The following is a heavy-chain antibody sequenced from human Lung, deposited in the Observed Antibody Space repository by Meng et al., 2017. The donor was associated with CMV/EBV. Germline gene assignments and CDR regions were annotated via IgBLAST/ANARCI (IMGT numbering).Heavy chain of an antibody. CDR1: GFSFNTRGVS. CDR2: IYWDDGD. CDR3: VYRTVRRILRRYFFDS. V-gene: IGHV2-5*02. J-gene: IGHJ5*01. D-gene: IGHD3-9*01. Sequence: QITLKESGPTLVKPTQTLTLPCLYSGFSFNTRGVSVHWLRQPPGKALEWLGLIYWDDGDLYNPSLRAGVTITKDTSKNQVVLTLPNVGPADTATYFCVYRTVRRILRRYFFDSWGQGTLVTVSS.